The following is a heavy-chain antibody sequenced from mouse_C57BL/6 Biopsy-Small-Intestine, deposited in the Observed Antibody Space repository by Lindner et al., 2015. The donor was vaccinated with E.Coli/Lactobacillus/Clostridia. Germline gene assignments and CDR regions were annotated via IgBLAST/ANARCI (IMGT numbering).Heavy chain of an antibody. J-gene: IGHJ4*01. Sequence: SVKVSCKASGGTFSSYAFSWVRQAPGQGLEWMGGIIPMFGSANYAQKFQGRVTITADESASTAYMELSSLRSEDTAVYYCARDVSRGYCRSTSCYLFYWGQGTLVTVSS. CDR3: ARDVSRGYCRSTSCYLFY. D-gene: IGHD1-1*01. CDR2: IIPMFGSA. CDR1: GGTFSSYA. V-gene: IGHV1-81*01.